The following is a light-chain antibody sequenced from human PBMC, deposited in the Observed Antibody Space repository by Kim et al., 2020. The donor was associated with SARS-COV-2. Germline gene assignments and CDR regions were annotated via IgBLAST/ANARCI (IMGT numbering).Light chain of an antibody. CDR3: QQYGSSPAT. CDR1: QTVTSNY. CDR2: GAS. J-gene: IGKJ1*01. Sequence: SPGERATLSCRASQTVTSNYLAWYQQKPRQAPRLLIYGASSRATGISDRFSGSGSGTDFTLTISRLEPEDFAVYYCQQYGSSPATFGQGTKVDIK. V-gene: IGKV3-20*01.